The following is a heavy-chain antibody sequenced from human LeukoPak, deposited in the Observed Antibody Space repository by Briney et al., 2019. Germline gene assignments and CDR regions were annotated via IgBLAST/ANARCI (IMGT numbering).Heavy chain of an antibody. CDR3: ARGLSYYDSSGYRFDY. CDR1: GFTFSSYS. J-gene: IGHJ4*02. V-gene: IGHV3-21*01. Sequence: GGSLRLSCAASGFTFSSYSMNWVRQAPGKGLEWVSSISSSSYIYYADSVKGRFTISRDNAKNSLYLQMNSLRAEDTAVYYCARGLSYYDSSGYRFDYWGQGTLVTVSS. D-gene: IGHD3-22*01. CDR2: ISSSSYI.